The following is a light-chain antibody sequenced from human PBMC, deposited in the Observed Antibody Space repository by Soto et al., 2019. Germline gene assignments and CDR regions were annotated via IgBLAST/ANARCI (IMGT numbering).Light chain of an antibody. CDR1: NIGSKS. V-gene: IGLV3-21*04. Sequence: SYELTQPPSVSVAPGKTARITCGGNNIGSKSVHWYQQKPGQAPVLVIYYDNDRPSGIPERFSGSNSGNTATLTISRVEAGDEADYYCQVWDGSSDYVVFGGGTKLTVL. CDR2: YDN. J-gene: IGLJ2*01. CDR3: QVWDGSSDYVV.